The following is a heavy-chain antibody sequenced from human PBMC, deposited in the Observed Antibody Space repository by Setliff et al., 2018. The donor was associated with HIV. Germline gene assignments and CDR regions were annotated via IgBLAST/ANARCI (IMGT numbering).Heavy chain of an antibody. D-gene: IGHD3-22*01. Sequence: LSLTCTVSGDSISSNYWSWIRQPPGKGLEWIGYIHTSGSTNYNPSLKSRVTISVDTSKNQFSLKLSSVTAADTAVYYCARGLSFYDPGGFDYWGQGILVTVPQ. CDR1: GDSISSNY. J-gene: IGHJ4*02. CDR3: ARGLSFYDPGGFDY. CDR2: IHTSGST. V-gene: IGHV4-4*09.